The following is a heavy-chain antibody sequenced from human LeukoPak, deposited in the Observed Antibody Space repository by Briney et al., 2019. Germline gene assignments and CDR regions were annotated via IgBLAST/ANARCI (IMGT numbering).Heavy chain of an antibody. J-gene: IGHJ5*02. Sequence: KPSETLSLTCAVYGGSFSGYYWSWIRQPPGKGLEWIGEINHSGSTNYNPSLKSRVTMSVDTSKNQFSLKLTSVTAADTAVYYCARRSLVRGVVIGAWGQGTLVTVSS. CDR2: INHSGST. D-gene: IGHD3-10*01. CDR3: ARRSLVRGVVIGA. V-gene: IGHV4-34*01. CDR1: GGSFSGYY.